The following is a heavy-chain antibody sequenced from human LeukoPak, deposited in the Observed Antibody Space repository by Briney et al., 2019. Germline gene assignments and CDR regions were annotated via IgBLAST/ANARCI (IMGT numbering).Heavy chain of an antibody. CDR1: GFTFDGYA. J-gene: IGHJ4*02. CDR3: AKEGGYYYDSSAYYYDY. V-gene: IGHV3-9*01. D-gene: IGHD3-22*01. CDR2: ISWNSGSI. Sequence: GRSLRLSCAASGFTFDGYAMHRVRQAPGKGLEWVSGISWNSGSIGYADSVKGRFTISRDNAKNSLYLQMNSLRAEDTALYYCAKEGGYYYDSSAYYYDYWGQGTLVTVSS.